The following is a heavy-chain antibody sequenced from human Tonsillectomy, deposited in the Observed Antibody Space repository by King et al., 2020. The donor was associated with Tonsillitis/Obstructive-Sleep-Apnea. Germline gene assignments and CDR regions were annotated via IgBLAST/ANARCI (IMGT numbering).Heavy chain of an antibody. J-gene: IGHJ4*02. V-gene: IGHV4-34*01. CDR2: INHSGIT. CDR3: ARGYYDYRGVLFDY. CDR1: GGSFSDYY. D-gene: IGHD3-16*01. Sequence: VQLQQWGAGLLKPSETLSLTCAVYGGSFSDYYWSWIRQPPGKGLEWIGEINHSGITNYNPSLKSRVSISLDTSKNQFSLKLTSVTAADTAVYYGARGYYDYRGVLFDYWGQGTLFFVS.